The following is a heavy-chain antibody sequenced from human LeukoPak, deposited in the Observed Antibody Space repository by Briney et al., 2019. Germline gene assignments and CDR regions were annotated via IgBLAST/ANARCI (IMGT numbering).Heavy chain of an antibody. V-gene: IGHV4-59*08. CDR3: ASWYYYGSGNYYNPHYYGMDV. Sequence: TSETLSLTCTVSGGSISSYYWSWIRQPPGKGLEWIGYIYYSGSTNYNPSLKSRVTISVDTSKNQFSLKLSSVTAADTAVYYCASWYYYGSGNYYNPHYYGMDVWGQGTTVTVSS. CDR1: GGSISSYY. J-gene: IGHJ6*02. D-gene: IGHD3-10*01. CDR2: IYYSGST.